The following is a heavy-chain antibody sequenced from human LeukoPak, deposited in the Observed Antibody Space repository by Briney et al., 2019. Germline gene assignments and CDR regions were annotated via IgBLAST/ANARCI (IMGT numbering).Heavy chain of an antibody. CDR2: MNPNSGNT. J-gene: IGHJ4*02. CDR1: GYTFTSYD. CDR3: ARAPLYYDILTGYNY. Sequence: ASVKVSCKASGYTFTSYDINWVRQAPGQGLEWRGWMNPNSGNTGYAQKFQGRVTMTRNTSISTAYMELSSLRSEDTAVYYCARAPLYYDILTGYNYWGQGTLVTVSS. D-gene: IGHD3-9*01. V-gene: IGHV1-8*01.